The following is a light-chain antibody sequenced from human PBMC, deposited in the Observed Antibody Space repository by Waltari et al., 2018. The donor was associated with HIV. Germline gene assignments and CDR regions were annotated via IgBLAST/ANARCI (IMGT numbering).Light chain of an antibody. J-gene: IGLJ2*01. CDR3: SSYTDNTGV. V-gene: IGLV2-8*01. CDR2: EVT. Sequence: QSALTQPPSASGSPGQSVTISCPGSSSDVGPYNYVSWYQQHPGKAPKPMISEVTKRPSGVPDRFSGSKSGNTASLTVSGLQAEDEADYYCSSYTDNTGVFGGGTKLTVL. CDR1: SSDVGPYNY.